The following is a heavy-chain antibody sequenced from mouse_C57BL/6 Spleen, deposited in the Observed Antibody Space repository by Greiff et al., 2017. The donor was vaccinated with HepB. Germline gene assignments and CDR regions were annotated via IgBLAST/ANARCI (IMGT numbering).Heavy chain of an antibody. J-gene: IGHJ4*01. V-gene: IGHV1-19*01. Sequence: EVKLMESGPVLVKPGASVKMSCKASGYTITDYYMNWVKQSHGKSLEWIGVINPYNGGTSYNQKFKGKATLTVDKSSSTAYMELNSLTSEDSAVYYCARHGSIAMDYWGQGTSVTVSS. CDR3: ARHGSIAMDY. D-gene: IGHD1-1*01. CDR2: INPYNGGT. CDR1: GYTITDYY.